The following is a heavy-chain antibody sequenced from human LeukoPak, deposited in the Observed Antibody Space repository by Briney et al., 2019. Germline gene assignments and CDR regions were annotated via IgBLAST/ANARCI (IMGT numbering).Heavy chain of an antibody. Sequence: GESLKISCKASGYSFTTYWIGWVRQMPGKGLELMGIIYPGDSDTRYSPSFQGQVTISADKSISTAYLQWSSLKASDTAMYYCARVRTVASAGPLDYWGQGTLVTVSS. CDR2: IYPGDSDT. CDR1: GYSFTTYW. V-gene: IGHV5-51*01. CDR3: ARVRTVASAGPLDY. J-gene: IGHJ4*02. D-gene: IGHD6-13*01.